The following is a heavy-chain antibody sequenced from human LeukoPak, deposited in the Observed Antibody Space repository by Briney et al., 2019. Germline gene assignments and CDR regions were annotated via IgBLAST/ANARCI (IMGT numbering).Heavy chain of an antibody. CDR3: AKDRKRVGAKYYFDY. Sequence: GGSLRLSCAASGFTFSSYGMHWVRQAPGKGLEWVGVIWYDGSNKYYADSVKGRFTISRDNSKNTLYLQMNSLRAEDTAVYYCAKDRKRVGAKYYFDYWGQGTLVTVSS. D-gene: IGHD1-26*01. J-gene: IGHJ4*02. V-gene: IGHV3-33*06. CDR1: GFTFSSYG. CDR2: IWYDGSNK.